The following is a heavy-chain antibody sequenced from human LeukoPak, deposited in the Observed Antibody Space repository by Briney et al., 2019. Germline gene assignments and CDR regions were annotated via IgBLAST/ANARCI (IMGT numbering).Heavy chain of an antibody. V-gene: IGHV3-48*01. CDR3: ARDLGILQLAGLFDY. D-gene: IGHD6-6*01. CDR2: ISSSSSTI. J-gene: IGHJ4*02. CDR1: GFTFSSYA. Sequence: GGSLRLSCAASGFTFSSYAMHWVRQAPGKGLEWVSYISSSSSTIYYADSVKGRFTISRDNAKNSLYLQMNSLRAEDTAVYYCARDLGILQLAGLFDYWGQGTLVTVSS.